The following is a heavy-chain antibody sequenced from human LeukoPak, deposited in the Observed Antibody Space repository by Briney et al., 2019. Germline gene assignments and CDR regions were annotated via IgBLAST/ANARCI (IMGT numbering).Heavy chain of an antibody. CDR1: GFTFSDYY. D-gene: IGHD3-22*01. Sequence: PGGSLRLSCAASGFTFSDYYMSWIRQAPGKGLEWVSCISSSGSTIYYADSVKGRFTISRDNAKNSLYLQMNSLRAEDTAVYYCAKSAGNYYDSSGPFWGQGTLVTVSS. V-gene: IGHV3-11*01. J-gene: IGHJ4*02. CDR2: ISSSGSTI. CDR3: AKSAGNYYDSSGPF.